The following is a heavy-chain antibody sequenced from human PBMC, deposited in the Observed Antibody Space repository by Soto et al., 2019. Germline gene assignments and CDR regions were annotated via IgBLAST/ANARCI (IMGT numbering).Heavy chain of an antibody. CDR3: ARSYAIVVVAATVFRFDP. D-gene: IGHD2-15*01. Sequence: GGSLRLSCAASGFTFSSYSMNWVRQAPGKGLEWVSSISSSSSYIYYADSVKGRFTISRDNAKNSLYLQMNSLRAEDTAVYYRARSYAIVVVAATVFRFDPWGQGTLVTVSS. V-gene: IGHV3-21*01. CDR2: ISSSSSYI. J-gene: IGHJ5*02. CDR1: GFTFSSYS.